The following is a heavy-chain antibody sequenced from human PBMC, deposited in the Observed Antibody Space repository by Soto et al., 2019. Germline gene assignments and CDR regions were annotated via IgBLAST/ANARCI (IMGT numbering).Heavy chain of an antibody. CDR3: ARGGTYGLDV. D-gene: IGHD5-12*01. J-gene: IGHJ6*02. V-gene: IGHV3-30*03. CDR2: ILYGGTTE. CDR1: GFTFRDYG. Sequence: GGSLRLSCAASGFTFRDYGTHWVRQAPGKGLEWVAVILYGGTTEYYADSVRGRFTISRDNSKATLFLQLSSLRPDDTALYYCARGGTYGLDVWGQGTAVTVSS.